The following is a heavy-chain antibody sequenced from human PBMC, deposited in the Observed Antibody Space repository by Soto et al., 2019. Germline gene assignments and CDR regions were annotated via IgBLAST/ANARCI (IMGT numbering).Heavy chain of an antibody. CDR1: GFSITNYW. J-gene: IGHJ6*02. CDR2: IYPGDSDT. D-gene: IGHD3-22*01. V-gene: IGHV5-51*01. CDR3: ARHGRGSSGYYYYYYGLDV. Sequence: GGSLKISCNGSGFSITNYWIGWVRPLPGKGLEGMGGIYPGDSDTRYSPSFPGQVTTSADKPINTAYRQWSGLKASDTAMYYCARHGRGSSGYYYYYYGLDVWGQGTTVTVSS.